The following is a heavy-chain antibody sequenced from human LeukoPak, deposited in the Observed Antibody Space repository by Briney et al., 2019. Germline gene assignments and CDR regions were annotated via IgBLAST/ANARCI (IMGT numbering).Heavy chain of an antibody. V-gene: IGHV1-2*02. Sequence: ASVKVSCKASGYTFTGYYTHWVRQAPGQGLEWMGWINPNSGGTNYAQKFQGRVTMTRDTSISTAYMELSRLRSDDTAVYYCARGLNLYSSSSHFDYWGQGTLVTVSS. J-gene: IGHJ4*02. CDR1: GYTFTGYY. CDR3: ARGLNLYSSSSHFDY. D-gene: IGHD6-6*01. CDR2: INPNSGGT.